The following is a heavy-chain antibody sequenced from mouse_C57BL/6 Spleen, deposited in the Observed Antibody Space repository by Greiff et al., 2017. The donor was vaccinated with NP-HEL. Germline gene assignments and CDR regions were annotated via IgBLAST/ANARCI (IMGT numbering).Heavy chain of an antibody. CDR3: ARRRRLLRPSYYAMDY. Sequence: EVQLQESGPELVKPGASVKIPCKASGYTFTDYNMDWVKQSHGKSLEWIGDINPNNGGTIYNQKFKGKATLTVDKSSSTAYMELRSLTSEDTAVYYCARRRRLLRPSYYAMDYWGQGTSVTVSS. CDR2: INPNNGGT. V-gene: IGHV1-18*01. J-gene: IGHJ4*01. CDR1: GYTFTDYN. D-gene: IGHD1-2*01.